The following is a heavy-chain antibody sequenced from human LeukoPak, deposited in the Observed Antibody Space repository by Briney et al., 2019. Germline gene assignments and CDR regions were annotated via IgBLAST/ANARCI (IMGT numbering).Heavy chain of an antibody. Sequence: GGSLRLSCAASGFIFNNYGMSWDRQAPGKGLEWVSGIFGSGVRTFYADSIKGRFTISRDNSKNTLYLQMNSLRVEDTAIYYCAKDRGEMATVPEIWGQGTLVTVSS. J-gene: IGHJ4*02. D-gene: IGHD5-24*01. V-gene: IGHV3-23*01. CDR2: IFGSGVRT. CDR3: AKDRGEMATVPEI. CDR1: GFIFNNYG.